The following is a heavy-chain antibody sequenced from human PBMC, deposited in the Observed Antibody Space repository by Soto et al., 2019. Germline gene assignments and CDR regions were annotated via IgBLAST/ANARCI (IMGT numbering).Heavy chain of an antibody. Sequence: GGSLRLSCAASGFTFSSYAMSWVRQAPGKGLEWVSAISGSGGSTYYADSVKGRFTISRDNSKNTLYLQMNSLRAEDTAVYYCSKYKPRGYSGYGKNNWFDPWGQGTLVTVSS. CDR3: SKYKPRGYSGYGKNNWFDP. CDR2: ISGSGGST. D-gene: IGHD5-12*01. V-gene: IGHV3-23*01. CDR1: GFTFSSYA. J-gene: IGHJ5*02.